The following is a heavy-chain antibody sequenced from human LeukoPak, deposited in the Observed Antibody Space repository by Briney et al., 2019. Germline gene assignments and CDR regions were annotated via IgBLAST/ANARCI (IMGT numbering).Heavy chain of an antibody. CDR3: ATVLADIVVVPAAGLTNYGMDV. V-gene: IGHV1-24*01. CDR1: GYSLTELS. J-gene: IGHJ6*02. CDR2: FDPEDGET. Sequence: ASVKVSCEVSGYSLTELSMHWVRQAPGKGLEWMGGFDPEDGETIYAQKFQGRVTMTEDTSTDTAYMELSSLRSEDTAVYYCATVLADIVVVPAAGLTNYGMDVWGQGTTVTVSS. D-gene: IGHD2-2*01.